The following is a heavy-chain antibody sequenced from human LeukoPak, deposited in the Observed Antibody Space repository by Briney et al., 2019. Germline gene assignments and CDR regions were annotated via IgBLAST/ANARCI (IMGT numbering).Heavy chain of an antibody. Sequence: QSGRSLRLSCAASGFTFDDYAMHWVRHAPGKGLEWVSAISGNGGSTYYTDSVKGRFTISRDNSKNTLYLQVSSLRAEDTAVYYCAKVVGGGDYRGQGTLVTVSS. CDR2: ISGNGGST. V-gene: IGHV3-23*01. CDR3: AKVVGGGDY. CDR1: GFTFDDYA. J-gene: IGHJ4*02.